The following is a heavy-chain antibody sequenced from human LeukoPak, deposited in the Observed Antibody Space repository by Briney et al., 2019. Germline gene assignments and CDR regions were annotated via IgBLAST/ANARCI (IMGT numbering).Heavy chain of an antibody. CDR1: GFTFSSYS. CDR3: ARDYGDYVFDY. CDR2: ISSSSSYI. J-gene: IGHJ4*02. Sequence: GGSLRLSCAASGFTFSSYSMNWVRQAPGKGLEWVSSISSSSSYIYYGDSVKGRFTISRDNAKNSLYLQMNSLRAEDTAVYYCARDYGDYVFDYWGQGTLVTVSS. V-gene: IGHV3-21*01. D-gene: IGHD4-17*01.